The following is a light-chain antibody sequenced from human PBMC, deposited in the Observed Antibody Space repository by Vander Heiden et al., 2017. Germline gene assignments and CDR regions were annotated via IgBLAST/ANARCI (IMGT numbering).Light chain of an antibody. Sequence: QSVLTQPPSVSGAPGQRVTSSCTGSSSTIGPGYDVHWYQQLPGTAPKLLIYGDSNRPSGVPDRFSGSKSGTSATLAITGLQAEDEADYYCQSYDSSLSVWVFGGGTKLTVL. J-gene: IGLJ2*01. CDR1: SSTIGPGYD. V-gene: IGLV1-40*01. CDR3: QSYDSSLSVWV. CDR2: GDS.